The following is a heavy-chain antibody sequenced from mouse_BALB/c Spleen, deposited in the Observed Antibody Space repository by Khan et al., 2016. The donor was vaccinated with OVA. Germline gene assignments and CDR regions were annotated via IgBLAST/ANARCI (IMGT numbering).Heavy chain of an antibody. Sequence: QIQLVQSGPELKKPGETVKISCKASGYTFTNYGMNWLKQAPGKGFKWMGWINTNTGEPTYAEEFKGRFAFSLETSANTAYLQINNLKNEDTATYFCAKEITSLFDYWRQGTSLTVSS. CDR2: INTNTGEP. V-gene: IGHV9-3*02. CDR1: GYTFTNYG. D-gene: IGHD1-1*01. CDR3: AKEITSLFDY. J-gene: IGHJ2*02.